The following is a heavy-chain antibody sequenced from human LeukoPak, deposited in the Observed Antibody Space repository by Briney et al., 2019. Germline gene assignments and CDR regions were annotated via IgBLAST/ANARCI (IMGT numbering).Heavy chain of an antibody. J-gene: IGHJ4*02. CDR1: GLTFRTTW. Sequence: GGSLRLSCATSGLTFRTTWMHWVRQAPGKGLMWVSRMNGEGTTIDYAGSVKGRFTVSRDYAKNTLFLQMNNLRTEDTALYFCATARNFRFEYWGQGSLVIVSA. V-gene: IGHV3-74*01. D-gene: IGHD1-7*01. CDR2: MNGEGTTI. CDR3: ATARNFRFEY.